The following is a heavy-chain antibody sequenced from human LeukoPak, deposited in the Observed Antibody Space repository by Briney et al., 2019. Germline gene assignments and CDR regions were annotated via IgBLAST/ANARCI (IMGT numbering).Heavy chain of an antibody. CDR2: IKQDGSEK. V-gene: IGHV3-7*01. CDR3: ALSRTLDY. CDR1: GFIFSSYW. Sequence: EGSLRLSCAASGFIFSSYWMSWVRQAPGKGLEWVANIKQDGSEKYYVDSVKGRFTISRDNAKNSLYVQMNSLRAEDTAVYYCALSRTLDYWGQGTLVTVSS. J-gene: IGHJ4*02.